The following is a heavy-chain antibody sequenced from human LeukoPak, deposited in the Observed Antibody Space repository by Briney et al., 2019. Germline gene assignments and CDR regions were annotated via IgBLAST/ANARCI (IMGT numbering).Heavy chain of an antibody. CDR1: GYTFTSYI. CDR3: ARQLSWFGELPSYYMDV. CDR2: VNASGGSP. J-gene: IGHJ6*03. V-gene: IGHV1-46*01. Sequence: GSVKVSSEAPGYTFTSYILHSVRHDPGQGPEWMAIVNASGGSPNYAQKFQGRVTVNRDMSTSTINMELSRLRSDDTAVYYCARQLSWFGELPSYYMDVWGKGTTVTVSS. D-gene: IGHD3-10*01.